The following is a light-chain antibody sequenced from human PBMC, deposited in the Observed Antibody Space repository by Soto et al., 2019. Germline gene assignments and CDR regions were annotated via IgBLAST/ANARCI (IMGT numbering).Light chain of an antibody. Sequence: DVVLIQSPLSLSVTPGEAAYISCRSSQSLLNSNGYNYVDWYVQRPGQSPQALIFLASDRASGVPDRFSGSGSGTDFTLKISRVEAADVGVYYCMQGLQTPPITFGQGTRLEIK. J-gene: IGKJ5*01. CDR3: MQGLQTPPIT. CDR2: LAS. CDR1: QSLLNSNGYNY. V-gene: IGKV2-28*01.